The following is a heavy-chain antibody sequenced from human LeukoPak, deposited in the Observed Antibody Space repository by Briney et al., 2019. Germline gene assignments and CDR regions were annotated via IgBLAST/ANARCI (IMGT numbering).Heavy chain of an antibody. Sequence: SETLSLTCTVSGGSISSYYWSWIRQPPGKGLEWIGYIYYSGSTNYNPSLKSRVTISVDKSKNQFSLKLSSVTAADTAVYYCARGGSSSWYRAIDYWGQGTLVTVSS. CDR1: GGSISSYY. CDR2: IYYSGST. J-gene: IGHJ4*02. CDR3: ARGGSSSWYRAIDY. D-gene: IGHD6-13*01. V-gene: IGHV4-59*12.